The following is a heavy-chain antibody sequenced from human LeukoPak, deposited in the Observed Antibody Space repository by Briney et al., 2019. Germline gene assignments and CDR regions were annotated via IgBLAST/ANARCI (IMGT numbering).Heavy chain of an antibody. CDR2: IKRDGGEI. Sequence: GGSLRLSCAASGFTFSSYSMNWVRQAPGKGLEWVANIKRDGGEIYYLDFLKGRFTISRDNAKNSLYLQMNSLRAEDTAVYYCARGGTYCNGDCPPAYWGQGTLVTVSS. V-gene: IGHV3-7*01. CDR1: GFTFSSYS. J-gene: IGHJ4*02. D-gene: IGHD2-21*02. CDR3: ARGGTYCNGDCPPAY.